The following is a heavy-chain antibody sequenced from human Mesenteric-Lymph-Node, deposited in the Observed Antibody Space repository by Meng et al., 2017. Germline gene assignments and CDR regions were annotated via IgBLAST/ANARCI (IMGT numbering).Heavy chain of an antibody. CDR2: IYYSGST. V-gene: IGHV4-39*07. CDR3: ARVGAYCGGDCYHPR. Sequence: QVPLRQSGPGLVKPSEPLALTCTVVGGSISSSSYYWGWIRQPPGKGLEWIGCIYYSGSTYYNPSLKGRVTISVDESKNQFSLRLSSVTAADTAVYYCARVGAYCGGDCYHPRWGQGTLVTVS. CDR1: GGSISSSSYY. J-gene: IGHJ4*02. D-gene: IGHD2-21*02.